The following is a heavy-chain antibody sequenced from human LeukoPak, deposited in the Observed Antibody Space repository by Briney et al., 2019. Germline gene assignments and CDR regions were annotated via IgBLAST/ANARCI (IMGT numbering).Heavy chain of an antibody. CDR1: RGFITSHS. V-gene: IGHV4-59*11. CDR3: ARWGVPSFDF. CDR2: IHYSGTT. D-gene: IGHD3-16*01. Sequence: SETLSLTCTVSRGFITSHSWGWVRQPPGKGLEWIGHIHYSGTTSYNPSLKSRVTITSDTSNDQFSLKLSSVTAADAAMYYCARWGVPSFDFWGRGTLVTVSS. J-gene: IGHJ4*02.